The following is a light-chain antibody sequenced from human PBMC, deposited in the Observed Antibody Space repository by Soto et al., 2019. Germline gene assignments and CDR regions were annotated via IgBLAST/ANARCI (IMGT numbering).Light chain of an antibody. CDR1: QTIGTS. J-gene: IGKJ3*01. Sequence: DIQMTQYPSSLSASVGDRVTITCRACQTIGTSLNWYQRKPGKAPNLLIYAASNLQSGVPSRFSGSGSGTDFTLTISSLQPEDSATNYCQQSYTTPLFTFGPGTKVDI. CDR3: QQSYTTPLFT. CDR2: AAS. V-gene: IGKV1-39*01.